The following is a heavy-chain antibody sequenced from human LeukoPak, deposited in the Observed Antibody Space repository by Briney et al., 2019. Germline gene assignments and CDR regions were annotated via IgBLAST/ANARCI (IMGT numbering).Heavy chain of an antibody. Sequence: WGSLRLSCAASGFTFSSYEMNWVRQAPGKGLEWVSYLSSSGSTVYYADSVKGRFTISRDNAKNSLYLQMNSLRAEDTAVYYCARGREAVAVAATCYCDYWGQGTLVTVSS. D-gene: IGHD6-19*01. CDR1: GFTFSSYE. V-gene: IGHV3-48*03. J-gene: IGHJ4*02. CDR2: LSSSGSTV. CDR3: ARGREAVAVAATCYCDY.